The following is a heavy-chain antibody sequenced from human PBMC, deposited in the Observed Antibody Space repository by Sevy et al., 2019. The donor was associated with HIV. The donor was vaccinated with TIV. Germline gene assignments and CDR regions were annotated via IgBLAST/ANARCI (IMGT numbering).Heavy chain of an antibody. J-gene: IGHJ5*02. V-gene: IGHV4-59*12. CDR3: ARAPPVRSGDDSLNWLDP. D-gene: IGHD5-12*01. CDR2: IYNTGST. Sequence: SETLSLTCTVSGGSISAYYWSWLRQPPGKGLEYIGDIYNTGSTYYNPSLKSRVTISVDTSKNQFSLNLRSVTAVDTAVYYCARAPPVRSGDDSLNWLDPWGQGFLVTVSS. CDR1: GGSISAYY.